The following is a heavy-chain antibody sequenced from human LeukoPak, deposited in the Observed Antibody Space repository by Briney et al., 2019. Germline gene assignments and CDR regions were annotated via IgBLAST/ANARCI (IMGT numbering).Heavy chain of an antibody. Sequence: GGSLRLSCAASGLTFSTNWMHWVRQAPGKGLVWVSHINSDGRTTAYADSVKGRFTISRDNAKNSLYLQMNSLRAEDTAVYYCARGRYGSGFRGGQGTLVTVSS. CDR1: GLTFSTNW. D-gene: IGHD3-10*01. V-gene: IGHV3-74*01. J-gene: IGHJ4*02. CDR3: ARGRYGSGFR. CDR2: INSDGRTT.